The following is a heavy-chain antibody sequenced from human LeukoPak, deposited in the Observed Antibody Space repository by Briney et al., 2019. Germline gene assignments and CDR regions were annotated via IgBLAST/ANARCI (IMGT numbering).Heavy chain of an antibody. J-gene: IGHJ5*02. CDR1: GFTFNNNG. V-gene: IGHV3-30*03. D-gene: IGHD4-17*01. CDR2: ISYDGSNT. Sequence: GGSLRLSCTASGFTFNNNGLHGGGQAPGKGLEGGAGISYDGSNTYYAGSVKGRFTISRDNSKNTLYLQMNSLRAEDTAVYYCARDYYGDYPRAGWFDPWGQGTLVTVSS. CDR3: ARDYYGDYPRAGWFDP.